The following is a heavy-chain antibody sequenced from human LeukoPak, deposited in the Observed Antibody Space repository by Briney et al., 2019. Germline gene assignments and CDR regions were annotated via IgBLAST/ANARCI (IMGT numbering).Heavy chain of an antibody. CDR2: IDSDGRSA. Sequence: GGSLRLSCAASGFAFSRYWMHWVRQAPGKGLVWVSRIDSDGRSAVYADSVKGRFTISRDNAKNTLYLQMDSLRAEDTAVYYCTRVSTTDDYWGQGTLVTVSS. J-gene: IGHJ4*02. D-gene: IGHD2/OR15-2a*01. CDR1: GFAFSRYW. V-gene: IGHV3-74*01. CDR3: TRVSTTDDY.